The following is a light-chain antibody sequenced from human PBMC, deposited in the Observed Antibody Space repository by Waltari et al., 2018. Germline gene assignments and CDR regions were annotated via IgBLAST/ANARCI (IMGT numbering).Light chain of an antibody. Sequence: QSVLTQPASVSGSPGQSITISCTGTSSDVGSYNFVSWYQQHPGKAPKLIIFNVSNRPSGFSNRFSGSKSGNTASLTISGLQADDEADFYCSSFSSGSTPVVFGGGTMLTVL. CDR2: NVS. CDR1: SSDVGSYNF. J-gene: IGLJ2*01. CDR3: SSFSSGSTPVV. V-gene: IGLV2-14*03.